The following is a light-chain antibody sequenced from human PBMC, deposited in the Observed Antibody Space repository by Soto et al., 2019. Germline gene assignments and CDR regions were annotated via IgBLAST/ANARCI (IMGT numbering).Light chain of an antibody. Sequence: DIVLTQSPATLAVSPRERTTLSCRASQSVSSNLAWYQQKPGQAPRLLIYGASARATGIPARFSGSGSGTEFTLTFSSLQSEDFAVYYCQQYNNWSWTLGQGTKVDIK. CDR3: QQYNNWSWT. CDR2: GAS. J-gene: IGKJ1*01. V-gene: IGKV3-15*01. CDR1: QSVSSN.